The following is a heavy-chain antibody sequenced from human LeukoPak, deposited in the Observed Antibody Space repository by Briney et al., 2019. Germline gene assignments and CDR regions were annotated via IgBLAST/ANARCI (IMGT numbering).Heavy chain of an antibody. Sequence: GGSLRLSCAASGFTFSSYGMHWVRQAPGKGLEWLAFIRYDGSNKYYADSVKGRFTISRDNSKNTLYLQMNSLRAEDTAVYYCGKDWYKPSQGNGYMTFDYWGQGTLVTVSS. J-gene: IGHJ4*02. CDR1: GFTFSSYG. CDR2: IRYDGSNK. D-gene: IGHD3-22*01. V-gene: IGHV3-30*02. CDR3: GKDWYKPSQGNGYMTFDY.